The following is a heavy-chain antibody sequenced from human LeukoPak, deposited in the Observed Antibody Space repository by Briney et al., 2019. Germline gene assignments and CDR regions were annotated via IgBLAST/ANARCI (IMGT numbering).Heavy chain of an antibody. V-gene: IGHV3-30*18. D-gene: IGHD4-17*01. CDR1: GFTFSSYG. CDR3: AKTDYGDYVSAFDI. CDR2: ISYDGSNK. Sequence: GGSLRLSCAASGFTFSSYGMPWVRQAPGKGLEWVAVISYDGSNKYYADSVKGRFTISRDNSKNTLYLQMNSLRAEDTAVYYCAKTDYGDYVSAFDIWGQGTMVTVSS. J-gene: IGHJ3*02.